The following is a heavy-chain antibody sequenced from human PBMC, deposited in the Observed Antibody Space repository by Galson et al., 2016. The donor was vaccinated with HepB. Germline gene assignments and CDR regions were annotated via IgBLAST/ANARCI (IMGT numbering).Heavy chain of an antibody. CDR3: ARGTLGTTATMAFDY. D-gene: IGHD1-26*01. V-gene: IGHV4-4*02. Sequence: LTCAVSGATISNDYWWSWVRQSPEEGFEWLGEIYQTGTANYNPSFTRRATISVDTSKNQISLRLDSVTAADTAVYYCARGTLGTTATMAFDYWGQGTLVSVSS. J-gene: IGHJ4*02. CDR1: GATISNDYW. CDR2: IYQTGTA.